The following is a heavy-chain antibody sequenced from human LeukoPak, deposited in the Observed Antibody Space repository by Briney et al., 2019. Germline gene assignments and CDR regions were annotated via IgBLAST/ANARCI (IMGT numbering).Heavy chain of an antibody. Sequence: GGSLRLSCAASGFTFSSYAMHWVRQAPGKGLEWVAVISYDGSNKYYADSVKGRFTISRDNSKNTLYLQMNSLRAEDTAVYYCAKVRAVGDSSGYRPFDYWGQGTLVTVSS. CDR1: GFTFSSYA. J-gene: IGHJ4*02. CDR2: ISYDGSNK. D-gene: IGHD3-22*01. CDR3: AKVRAVGDSSGYRPFDY. V-gene: IGHV3-30*04.